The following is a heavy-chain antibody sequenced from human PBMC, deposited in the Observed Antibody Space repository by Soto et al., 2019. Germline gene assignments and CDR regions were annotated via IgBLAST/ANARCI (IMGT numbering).Heavy chain of an antibody. J-gene: IGHJ4*02. CDR1: GYSFTSYW. V-gene: IGHV5-51*01. CDR3: ARHFDEGFDY. Sequence: PGESLKISCKGSGYSFTSYWIGWVRQMPGKGLEWMGIIHPVDSDTRYSPSFQGQVTISADKSINTAYLQWSSLKASDSAMYYCARHFDEGFDYWGQGTLVTVSS. CDR2: IHPVDSDT. D-gene: IGHD3-9*01.